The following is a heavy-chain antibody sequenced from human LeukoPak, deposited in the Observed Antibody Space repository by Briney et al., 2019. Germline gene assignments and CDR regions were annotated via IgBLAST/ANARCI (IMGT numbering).Heavy chain of an antibody. Sequence: SETLSLTCNVSGGTVSSSSYYWGWIRRPPGKGLEWIGTIYYSGSTYYSPSLKSRVTISVDSSKNQFSLKLNSVTAADTAVYYCARPRDVIVVAIGRVPDAFDIWGQGTMVTVSS. V-gene: IGHV4-39*01. CDR2: IYYSGST. D-gene: IGHD3-22*01. CDR1: GGTVSSSSYY. J-gene: IGHJ3*02. CDR3: ARPRDVIVVAIGRVPDAFDI.